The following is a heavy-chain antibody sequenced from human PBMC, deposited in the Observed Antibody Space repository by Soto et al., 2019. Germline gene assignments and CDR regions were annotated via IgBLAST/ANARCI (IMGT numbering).Heavy chain of an antibody. Sequence: GASVKVSCKASGGTFSSYAISWVRQAPGQGLEWMGGIIPIFGTANYAQKFQGRVTITADESTSTAYMELSSLRSEDTAVYYCARGPDEGGAGYYGMDVWGQGTTVTVSS. J-gene: IGHJ6*02. CDR2: IIPIFGTA. CDR1: GGTFSSYA. D-gene: IGHD2-21*01. V-gene: IGHV1-69*13. CDR3: ARGPDEGGAGYYGMDV.